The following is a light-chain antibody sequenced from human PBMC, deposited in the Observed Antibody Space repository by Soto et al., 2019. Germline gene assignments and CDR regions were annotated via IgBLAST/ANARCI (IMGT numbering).Light chain of an antibody. CDR2: DVS. Sequence: QPASVSGSPGQAITISCTGTSSDVGAYRHVSWHQQYPGKAPKLMIYDVSDRPSGVSYRFSGSKSGNTASLTISGLQAEDEADYYCSAYTTSRSYIFGSGTKLTVL. CDR1: SSDVGAYRH. V-gene: IGLV2-14*01. CDR3: SAYTTSRSYI. J-gene: IGLJ1*01.